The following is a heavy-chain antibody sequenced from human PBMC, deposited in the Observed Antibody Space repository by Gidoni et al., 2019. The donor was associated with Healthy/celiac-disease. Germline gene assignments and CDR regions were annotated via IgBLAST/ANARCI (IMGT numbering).Heavy chain of an antibody. D-gene: IGHD2-21*02. J-gene: IGHJ4*02. V-gene: IGHV4-31*01. CDR2: LYYSGST. CDR1: GGSISSGGYY. CDR3: ARAHGGNSYLDY. Sequence: QVQLQESGPGLVKPSQTLSLTCTVSGGSISSGGYYWSWIRPHPGKGLDWIGYLYYSGSTYYKPSLKSLVTIAVDTSKNQFSLKLSSVTAADTAVYYCARAHGGNSYLDYWGQGTLVTVSS.